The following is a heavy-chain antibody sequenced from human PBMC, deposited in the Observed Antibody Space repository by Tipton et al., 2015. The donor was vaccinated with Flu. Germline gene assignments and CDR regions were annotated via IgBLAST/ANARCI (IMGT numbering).Heavy chain of an antibody. Sequence: QLVQSGAEVKKPGSSVKVSCKASGGTFSSYAFSWVRQAPGQGLEWMGGIIPIFGTAKDAQKFQGRVTITADESTSTAYMELSSLRSEDTAVYYCARFTSWENDDYWGQGTLVIVSS. CDR3: ARFTSWENDDY. D-gene: IGHD1-1*01. CDR1: GGTFSSYA. CDR2: IIPIFGTA. V-gene: IGHV1-69*01. J-gene: IGHJ4*02.